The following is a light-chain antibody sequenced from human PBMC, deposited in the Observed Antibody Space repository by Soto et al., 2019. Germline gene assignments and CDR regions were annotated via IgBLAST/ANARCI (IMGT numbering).Light chain of an antibody. V-gene: IGLV2-14*01. CDR2: EVT. CDR1: NSDIGSYDY. CDR3: NSYTTLSNRV. Sequence: QSALTQPASVSGSPGQSITISCTGTNSDIGSYDYVSWYQHHPGTAPKLIIFEVTYRFSGVSNRFSGSKSGNTASLTISGLQAEDEANYYCNSYTTLSNRVFGTGTKVTVL. J-gene: IGLJ1*01.